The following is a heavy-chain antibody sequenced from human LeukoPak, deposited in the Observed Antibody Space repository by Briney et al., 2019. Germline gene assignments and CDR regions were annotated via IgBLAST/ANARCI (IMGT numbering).Heavy chain of an antibody. CDR1: GFTFSSYS. CDR2: ISSSSGYI. V-gene: IGHV3-21*01. Sequence: PGGSLRLSCAASGFTFSSYSMNWVRQAPGKGLEWVSSISSSSGYIYYADSVKGRFTISRDNAKNSLYLQMNSLRAEDTAVYYCARRYSYGPGYYFDYWGQGTLVTVSS. D-gene: IGHD5-18*01. J-gene: IGHJ4*02. CDR3: ARRYSYGPGYYFDY.